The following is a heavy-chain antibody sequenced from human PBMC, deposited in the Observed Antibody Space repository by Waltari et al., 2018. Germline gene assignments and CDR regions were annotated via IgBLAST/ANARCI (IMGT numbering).Heavy chain of an antibody. CDR1: GFTFSNTW. V-gene: IGHV3-7*01. J-gene: IGHJ4*02. CDR3: SVTLNY. CDR2: KKQEGSER. Sequence: EVHLVESGGGLVQPGESLRPSCAGSGFTFSNTWMGWVRQATGKGREWVANKKQEGSERQYVESVKGRSTISRDNDQNSLFLQMNSLITGDTAVYYCSVTLNYSGQGPLVTVSS.